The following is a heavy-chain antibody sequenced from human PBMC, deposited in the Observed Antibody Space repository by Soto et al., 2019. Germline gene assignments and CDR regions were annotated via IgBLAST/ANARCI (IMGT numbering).Heavy chain of an antibody. Sequence: EVPLMESGGGLVQPGGSLRPSCAASTFIFSNAYINWVRQAPGKGPEWVGRVRSKADGGTTDYAAPVIGRFTISRDNSKNTLYLQMDSLKTEDTAVYYCATTYTGSYSFYFDSWGQGTLVTVSS. V-gene: IGHV3-15*07. CDR1: TFIFSNAY. CDR2: VRSKADGGTT. CDR3: ATTYTGSYSFYFDS. J-gene: IGHJ4*02. D-gene: IGHD1-26*01.